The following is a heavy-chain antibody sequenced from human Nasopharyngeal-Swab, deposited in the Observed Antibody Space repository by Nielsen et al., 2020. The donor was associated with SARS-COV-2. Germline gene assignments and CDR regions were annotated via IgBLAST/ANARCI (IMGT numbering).Heavy chain of an antibody. J-gene: IGHJ4*02. CDR3: ARGGIYYYDSSGYYWGPFDY. D-gene: IGHD3-22*01. Sequence: ASVKVSCKASGYTFTNHFMHWVRQAPGQGLEWMGMINPSGGSTGYAQNFQGRVTVTRDTSTSTVYMELSSLSSEDTAVYYCARGGIYYYDSSGYYWGPFDYWGQGTLVTVSS. CDR1: GYTFTNHF. CDR2: INPSGGST. V-gene: IGHV1-46*01.